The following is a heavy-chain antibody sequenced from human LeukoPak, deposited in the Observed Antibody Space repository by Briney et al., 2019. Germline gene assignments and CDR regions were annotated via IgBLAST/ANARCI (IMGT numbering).Heavy chain of an antibody. CDR3: ASTHKVAYYFDY. D-gene: IGHD2-15*01. CDR1: GGSISSYY. J-gene: IGHJ4*02. CDR2: IYYRGTT. Sequence: SETLSLTCTVSGGSISSYYWSWIRQPPGKGLEWIVYIYYRGTTNYNPSLKSRVTISVDTSKDQFSLKLTSVTAADTAVYYCASTHKVAYYFDYWGQGTLVTVSS. V-gene: IGHV4-59*08.